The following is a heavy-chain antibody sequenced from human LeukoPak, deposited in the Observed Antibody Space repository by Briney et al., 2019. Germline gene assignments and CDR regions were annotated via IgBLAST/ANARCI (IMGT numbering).Heavy chain of an antibody. CDR3: ARDVSVCSGGSCYSVNAFDI. CDR2: IYYSGST. J-gene: IGHJ3*02. D-gene: IGHD2-15*01. Sequence: GSLRLSCAASGFTFSSYAMSWVRQPPGKGLEWIGYIYYSGSTNYNPSLNSRVTISVDPSKNQFSLKLNSVTTADTAVYYCARDVSVCSGGSCYSVNAFDIWGQGAMVTVSS. V-gene: IGHV4-59*01. CDR1: GFTFSSYA.